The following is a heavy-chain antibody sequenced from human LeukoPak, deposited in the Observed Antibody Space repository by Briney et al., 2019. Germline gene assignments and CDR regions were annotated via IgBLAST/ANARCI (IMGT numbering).Heavy chain of an antibody. J-gene: IGHJ4*02. CDR3: ARDRSAAMAAMLDY. Sequence: GASVKVSCKASGGTFSSYAISWVRQAPGQGLEWMGGIIPIFGTANYAQKFQGRVTMTRDMSTSTVYMELSSLRSEDTAVYYCARDRSAAMAAMLDYWGQGTLVTVSS. D-gene: IGHD5-18*01. CDR2: IIPIFGTA. CDR1: GGTFSSYA. V-gene: IGHV1-69*05.